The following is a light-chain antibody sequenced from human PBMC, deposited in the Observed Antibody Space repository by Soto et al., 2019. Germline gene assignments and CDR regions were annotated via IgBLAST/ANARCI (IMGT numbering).Light chain of an antibody. CDR2: GAS. V-gene: IGKV3-15*01. CDR3: QQYNNWPPLT. J-gene: IGKJ4*01. Sequence: EIVMTQSPATLSVSPGERATLSCRASQSVSSYLVWYQRKPGQAPRLLIYGASTRATGIPARFSGSGSGTEFTLTISSLQSEDFAVYYCQQYNNWPPLTFGGGTKVEIK. CDR1: QSVSSY.